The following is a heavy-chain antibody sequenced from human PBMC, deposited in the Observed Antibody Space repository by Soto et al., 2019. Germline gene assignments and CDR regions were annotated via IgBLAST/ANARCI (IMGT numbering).Heavy chain of an antibody. J-gene: IGHJ3*02. CDR3: ARNRRDGWSSPHDAFDI. Sequence: SVKVSCKASGGTFSSYAISWVRQAPGQGLEWMGGIIPIFGTANYAQKFQGRVTITADESTSTAYMELSSLRSEDTAVYYCARNRRDGWSSPHDAFDIWGQGTMVTVSS. CDR2: IIPIFGTA. CDR1: GGTFSSYA. D-gene: IGHD6-19*01. V-gene: IGHV1-69*13.